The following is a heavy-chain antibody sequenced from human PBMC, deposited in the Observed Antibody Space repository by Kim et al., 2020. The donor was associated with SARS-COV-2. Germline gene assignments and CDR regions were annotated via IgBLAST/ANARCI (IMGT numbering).Heavy chain of an antibody. CDR2: INEDGSDK. Sequence: GGSLRLSCAASGFTFSSYWMTWVRQAPGKGLEWVANINEDGSDKYFVDSLKGRFTISRDNAKNSLYLQMKSLRVEDTAVYYCVRVRGRYSFEYGGQGSLV. D-gene: IGHD1-26*01. CDR3: VRVRGRYSFEY. J-gene: IGHJ4*02. CDR1: GFTFSSYW. V-gene: IGHV3-7*01.